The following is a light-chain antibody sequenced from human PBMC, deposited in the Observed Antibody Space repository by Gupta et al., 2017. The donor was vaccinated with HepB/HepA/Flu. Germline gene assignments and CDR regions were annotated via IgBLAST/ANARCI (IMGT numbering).Light chain of an antibody. CDR1: QNILTY. J-gene: IGKJ1*01. Sequence: DIHITQSPSSLSASVGDRVTITCRASQNILTYLNWYQQRPGKAPQLLIFSASCVQGGVPSRFSGSGSGAEFSLTISRLQPADLGTYYCQQGVTVPWTFGQGTKLEI. CDR3: QQGVTVPWT. V-gene: IGKV1-39*01. CDR2: SAS.